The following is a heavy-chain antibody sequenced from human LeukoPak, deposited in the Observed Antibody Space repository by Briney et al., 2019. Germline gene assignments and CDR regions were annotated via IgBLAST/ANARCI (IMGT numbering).Heavy chain of an antibody. CDR1: GDSISTSGYY. CDR2: IYFSGST. Sequence: PSETLSLTCTVYGDSISTSGYYWVWIRQPPGKGLEWIESIYFSGSTYYNPSLKNRVSISLDTSKNQFSLKLTSVTAADTAVYYCARHKGSYSHLDSWGQGTLVTVSS. J-gene: IGHJ4*02. V-gene: IGHV4-39*01. D-gene: IGHD1-26*01. CDR3: ARHKGSYSHLDS.